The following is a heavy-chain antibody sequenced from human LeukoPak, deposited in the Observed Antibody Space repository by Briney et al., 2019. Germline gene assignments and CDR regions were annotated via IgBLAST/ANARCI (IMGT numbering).Heavy chain of an antibody. CDR1: GGSISSYY. CDR2: IYTSGST. Sequence: SETLSLTCTVSGGSISSYYWSWIRQPPGKGLEWIGYIYTSGSTNYNPSLKRRVTISVDTSKNQFSLKLSSVTAADTAVYYCARRDDHFDYWGQGTLVTVSS. V-gene: IGHV4-4*09. D-gene: IGHD2-21*02. J-gene: IGHJ4*02. CDR3: ARRDDHFDY.